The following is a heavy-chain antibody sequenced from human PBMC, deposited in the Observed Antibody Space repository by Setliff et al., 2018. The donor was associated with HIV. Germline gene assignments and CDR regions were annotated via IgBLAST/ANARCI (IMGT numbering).Heavy chain of an antibody. V-gene: IGHV4-59*01. CDR1: GASISSDT. D-gene: IGHD1-26*01. Sequence: SETLSLTCIVSGASISSDTWSWIRQPPGKGLQWIGFIYNSEMINYNPSLKSRVSMSLDTSKNQFSLKLTSVTAADTAVYYCARGGTSSNWFDPWGQGTLVTVTS. CDR2: IYNSEMI. J-gene: IGHJ5*02. CDR3: ARGGTSSNWFDP.